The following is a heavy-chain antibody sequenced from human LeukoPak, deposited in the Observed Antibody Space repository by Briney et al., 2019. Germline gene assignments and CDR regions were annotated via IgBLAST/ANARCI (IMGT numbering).Heavy chain of an antibody. CDR3: ARRAGAYTHPYDY. V-gene: IGHV3-7*03. J-gene: IGHJ4*02. Sequence: GGSLRLSCAASGFTFSSYWMSWVRQAPGKGLEWVANIKQGGSEKYYVDSVKGRFTISRDNAKNSLSLQMNSLRAEDTAVYYCARRAGAYTHPYDYWGQGTLVTVS. CDR2: IKQGGSEK. CDR1: GFTFSSYW. D-gene: IGHD3-16*01.